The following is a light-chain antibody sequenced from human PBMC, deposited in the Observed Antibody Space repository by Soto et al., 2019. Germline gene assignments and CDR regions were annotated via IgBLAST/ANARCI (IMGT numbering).Light chain of an antibody. CDR3: QTWGTGIQV. J-gene: IGLJ1*01. Sequence: QPVLTQSPSASASLGASVKLTCTLSSGHSSYAIAWHQQHPEKGPRYLMKLNSDGSHSKGDGIPDRFSGSSSGAERYLTISSLQSEDEADYYCQTWGTGIQVFGTGTKLTVL. V-gene: IGLV4-69*01. CDR2: LNSDGSH. CDR1: SGHSSYA.